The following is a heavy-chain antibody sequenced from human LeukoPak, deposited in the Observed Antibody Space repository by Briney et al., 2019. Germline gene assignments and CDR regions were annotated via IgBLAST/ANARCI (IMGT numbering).Heavy chain of an antibody. V-gene: IGHV4-34*01. J-gene: IGHJ4*02. D-gene: IGHD3-22*01. CDR1: GGSFSGYY. Sequence: SETLSLTCAVYGGSFSGYYWSWICQPPGKGLEWIGEINHSGSTNYNPSLKSRVTISVDTSKNQFSLKLSSVTAADTAVYYCARHRTYYYDSSGFHYFDYWGQGTLVTVSS. CDR2: INHSGST. CDR3: ARHRTYYYDSSGFHYFDY.